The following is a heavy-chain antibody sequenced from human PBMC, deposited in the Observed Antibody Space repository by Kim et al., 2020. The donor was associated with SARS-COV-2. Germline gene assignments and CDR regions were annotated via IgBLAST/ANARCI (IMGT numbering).Heavy chain of an antibody. Sequence: SETLSLTCTVSGGSISSSSYYWGWIRQPPGKGLEWIGSIYYSGSTYYNPSLKSRVTISVDTSKNQFSLKLSSVTAADKAVYYCARGSRSWYHWFDPCGQG. J-gene: IGHJ5*02. D-gene: IGHD6-13*01. CDR2: IYYSGST. CDR1: GGSISSSSYY. V-gene: IGHV4-39*01. CDR3: ARGSRSWYHWFDP.